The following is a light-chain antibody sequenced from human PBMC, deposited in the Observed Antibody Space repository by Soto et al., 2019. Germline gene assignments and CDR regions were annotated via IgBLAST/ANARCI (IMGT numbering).Light chain of an antibody. CDR2: EGS. J-gene: IGLJ2*01. Sequence: LTQPASVSGSPGQSITISCTGTSSDVGSYNLVSWYQQHPGKAPKLMIYEGSKRPSGVSNRFSGSKSGNTASLTISGLQAEDEADYYCCSYAGSVVFGGGTKVTVL. CDR1: SSDVGSYNL. CDR3: CSYAGSVV. V-gene: IGLV2-23*01.